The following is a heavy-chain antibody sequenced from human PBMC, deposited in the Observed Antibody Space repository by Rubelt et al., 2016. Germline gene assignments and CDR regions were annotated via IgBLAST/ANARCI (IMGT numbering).Heavy chain of an antibody. V-gene: IGHV4-34*01. CDR1: GGSFSGYY. J-gene: IGHJ4*02. Sequence: QVQLQQWGAGLLKPSETLSLTCAVYGGSFSGYYWSWIRQPPGKGLEWIGEINHSGSTNYNPSLKRRGTISVDTSKNQFSLRLSSATAADTAVYYCARLRKKGIVFDYWGQGTLVTVSS. D-gene: IGHD2-15*01. CDR2: INHSGST. CDR3: ARLRKKGIVFDY.